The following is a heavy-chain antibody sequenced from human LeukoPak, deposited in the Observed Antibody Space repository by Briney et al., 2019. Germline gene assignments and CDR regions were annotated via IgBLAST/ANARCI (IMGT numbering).Heavy chain of an antibody. J-gene: IGHJ5*02. D-gene: IGHD2-2*01. CDR1: GFTFSSYG. V-gene: IGHV3-30*02. CDR3: AKGYCSSTSCHNWFDP. Sequence: PGGSLRLSCAASGFTFSSYGMHWVRQAPGKGLEWVAFIRYDGSNKYYADSVKGRFTISRDNSKNTLYLQMNSLRAEDTAVYYCAKGYCSSTSCHNWFDPWGQGTLVTVSS. CDR2: IRYDGSNK.